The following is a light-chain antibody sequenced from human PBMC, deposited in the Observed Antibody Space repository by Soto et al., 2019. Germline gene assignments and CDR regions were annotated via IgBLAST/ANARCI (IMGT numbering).Light chain of an antibody. V-gene: IGLV2-8*01. CDR3: SSYAGSNNFYV. Sequence: QSVLTQPPSASGSPGQSVTISCAGTSSDVGSYSYVSWYQLRPGKAPKLIIYEVSKRPSGVPDRFSGFQSGSTASLTVSGLQSEDEADYYCSSYAGSNNFYVFGTGTKVTVL. CDR1: SSDVGSYSY. J-gene: IGLJ1*01. CDR2: EVS.